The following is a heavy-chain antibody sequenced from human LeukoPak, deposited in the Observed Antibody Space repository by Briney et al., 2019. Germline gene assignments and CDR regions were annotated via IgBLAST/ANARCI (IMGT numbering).Heavy chain of an antibody. Sequence: SETLSLTCTVSGGSISSYYLSWIRQPPGKGLEWISYIYYSGSTNYNPSLKSRVTISVDTSKNQFSLKLSSVNAADKAVYYCEREVGYCSGGSCCKTRPFDYWGQGTLVTVSS. CDR3: EREVGYCSGGSCCKTRPFDY. CDR2: IYYSGST. D-gene: IGHD2-15*01. V-gene: IGHV4-59*12. CDR1: GGSISSYY. J-gene: IGHJ4*02.